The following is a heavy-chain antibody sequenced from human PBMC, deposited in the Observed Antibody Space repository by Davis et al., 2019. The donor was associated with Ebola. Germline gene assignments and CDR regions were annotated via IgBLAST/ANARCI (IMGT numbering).Heavy chain of an antibody. Sequence: GESLKISCAASGFTFSSYAMSWVRQAPGKGLEWVSAISGSGGSTYYADSVKGRFTISRDNSKNTLYLQMNSLRAEDTAVYYCARDWDSSLALDIWGQGTMVTVSS. V-gene: IGHV3-23*01. CDR2: ISGSGGST. CDR3: ARDWDSSLALDI. CDR1: GFTFSSYA. J-gene: IGHJ3*02. D-gene: IGHD2-2*01.